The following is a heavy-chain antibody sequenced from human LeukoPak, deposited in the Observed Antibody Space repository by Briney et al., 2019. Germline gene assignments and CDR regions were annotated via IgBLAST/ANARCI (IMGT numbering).Heavy chain of an antibody. CDR2: VYSRGST. CDR3: ARDSGYFSI. CDR1: GGPISSGGFY. Sequence: PSQTLSLTCTASGGPISSGGFYWSWIRLPAGKELEWIGRVYSRGSTSYNPSLKSRVTLSVDTSKNQFSLKLTSVTAADTAVYYCARDSGYFSIWGQGTMVTVSS. J-gene: IGHJ3*02. D-gene: IGHD5-12*01. V-gene: IGHV4-61*02.